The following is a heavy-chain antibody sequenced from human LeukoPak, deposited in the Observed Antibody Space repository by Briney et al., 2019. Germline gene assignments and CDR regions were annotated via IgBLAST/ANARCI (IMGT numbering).Heavy chain of an antibody. J-gene: IGHJ4*02. D-gene: IGHD2-8*01. CDR1: GFTFSNYG. V-gene: IGHV3-30*02. CDR2: IRHDGNDK. CDR3: AKEPRPLYVDYFDY. Sequence: GGSLRLSCAASGFTFSNYGMHWVRQTPGKGLEWVAFIRHDGNDKYYADSVKGRFTISRDNSKNTLYLQMNSLRAEDTAVYYCAKEPRPLYVDYFDYWGQGTLVTVSS.